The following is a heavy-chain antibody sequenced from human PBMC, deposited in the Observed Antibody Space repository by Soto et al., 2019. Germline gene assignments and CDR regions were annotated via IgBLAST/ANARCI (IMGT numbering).Heavy chain of an antibody. CDR2: IYSGGST. J-gene: IGHJ4*02. CDR1: GFTVSSSY. V-gene: IGHV3-53*01. CDR3: AKGSGHYFDY. Sequence: EPGGDLIQPGGSLRLSCAASGFTVSSSYMSWVRQAPGKGLEWVSIIYSGGSTYYADSVKGRFTISRDTSENTLYLQMNSLRAEDTAVYYCAKGSGHYFDYWAQGTLVTVSS.